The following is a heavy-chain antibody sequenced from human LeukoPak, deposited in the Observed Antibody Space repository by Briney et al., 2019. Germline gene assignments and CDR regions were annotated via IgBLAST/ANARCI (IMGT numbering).Heavy chain of an antibody. CDR3: ARYHDFWSGYYLFDY. Sequence: SETLSLTCTVSGGSISSHYWSWIRQPPGKGLEWIGYIYYSGSTNYNPSLKSRVTISVDTSKNQFSLKLSSVTAADTAVYYCARYHDFWSGYYLFDYWGQGTLVTVSS. CDR1: GGSISSHY. D-gene: IGHD3-3*01. J-gene: IGHJ4*02. CDR2: IYYSGST. V-gene: IGHV4-59*11.